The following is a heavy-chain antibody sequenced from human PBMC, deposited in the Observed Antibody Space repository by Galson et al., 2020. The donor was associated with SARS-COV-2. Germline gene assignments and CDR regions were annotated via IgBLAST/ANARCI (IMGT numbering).Heavy chain of an antibody. Sequence: GESLKISCAASGFTFSSYAMHWVRQAPGKGLEWVAVISYDGSNKYYADSVKGRFTISRDNSKNTLYLQMNSLRAEDTAVYYCASGRKDGYYYDSSGPYYFDYWGQGTLVTVSS. D-gene: IGHD3-22*01. V-gene: IGHV3-30*04. CDR1: GFTFSSYA. CDR2: ISYDGSNK. CDR3: ASGRKDGYYYDSSGPYYFDY. J-gene: IGHJ4*02.